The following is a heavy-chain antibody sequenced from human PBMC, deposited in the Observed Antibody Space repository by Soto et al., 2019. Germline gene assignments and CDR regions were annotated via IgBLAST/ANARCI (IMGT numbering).Heavy chain of an antibody. J-gene: IGHJ4*02. V-gene: IGHV1-8*01. CDR1: GYTFGTYD. CDR3: ARSPACGTCYTDLDL. D-gene: IGHD2-2*02. CDR2: ANPSSGNT. Sequence: ASVKVSCKASGYTFGTYDINWVRQAAGQGLEWLGWANPSSGNTGYAQKFQGRVTMTRGTSITTAYMELSSLGSEDTAVYFCARSPACGTCYTDLDLWGQGTLVTVSS.